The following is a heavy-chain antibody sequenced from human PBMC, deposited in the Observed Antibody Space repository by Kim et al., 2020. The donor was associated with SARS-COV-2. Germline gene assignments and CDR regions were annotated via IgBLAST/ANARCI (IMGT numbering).Heavy chain of an antibody. CDR3: TTDRCYDYVWGSYRYTDY. V-gene: IGHV3-15*01. D-gene: IGHD3-16*02. CDR1: GFTFSNAW. J-gene: IGHJ4*02. Sequence: GGSLRLSCAASGFTFSNAWMSWVRQAPGKGLEWVGRIKSKTDGGTTDYAAPVKGRFTISRDDSKNTLYLQMNSLKTEDTAVYYCTTDRCYDYVWGSYRYTDYWGQGTLVTVSS. CDR2: IKSKTDGGTT.